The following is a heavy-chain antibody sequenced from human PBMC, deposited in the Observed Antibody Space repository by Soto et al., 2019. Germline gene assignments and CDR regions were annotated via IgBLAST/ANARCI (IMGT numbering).Heavy chain of an antibody. Sequence: PRGSLKISCKGSGYSFTSYWIGWVRQMPGKGLEWMGIIYPGNSDTRYSPSFQGQVTISADKSISTAYLQWSSLKASDTAMYYCARWGSGYSGYDLFDYWGQGTLVTVSS. CDR3: ARWGSGYSGYDLFDY. CDR1: GYSFTSYW. D-gene: IGHD5-12*01. CDR2: IYPGNSDT. J-gene: IGHJ4*02. V-gene: IGHV5-51*01.